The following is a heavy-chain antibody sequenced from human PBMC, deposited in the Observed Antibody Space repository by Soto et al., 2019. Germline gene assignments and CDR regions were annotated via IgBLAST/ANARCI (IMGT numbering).Heavy chain of an antibody. V-gene: IGHV1-69*13. CDR2: IIPIFGTA. D-gene: IGHD2-2*01. Sequence: ASVKVSCKASGCTFSSYAISWVRQAPGQGLEWMGGIIPIFGTANYAQKFQGRVTITADESTSTAYMELSSLRSEDTAVYYCARVKGDIVVVPAAQPIPPYSYGMDVWGQGTPVTVSS. CDR1: GCTFSSYA. CDR3: ARVKGDIVVVPAAQPIPPYSYGMDV. J-gene: IGHJ6*02.